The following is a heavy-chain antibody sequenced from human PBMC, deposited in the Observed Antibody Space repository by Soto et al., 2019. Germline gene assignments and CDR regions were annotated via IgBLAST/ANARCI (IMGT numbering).Heavy chain of an antibody. J-gene: IGHJ4*02. V-gene: IGHV4-34*01. D-gene: IGHD1-20*01. CDR2: INHSGST. Sequence: QVQLQQWGAGLLKPSETLSLTCAVYGGSFSGYYWSWIRQPPGKGLESIGEINHSGSTNYNPSLKSGVTISVDTSKNQFSLKLSSVTAADTAVYYCARGSIRGDEFDYCGQGTLVTVSS. CDR3: ARGSIRGDEFDY. CDR1: GGSFSGYY.